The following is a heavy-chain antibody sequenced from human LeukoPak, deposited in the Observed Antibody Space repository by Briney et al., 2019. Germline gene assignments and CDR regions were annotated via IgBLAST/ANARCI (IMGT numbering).Heavy chain of an antibody. CDR2: ISYDGSNK. V-gene: IGHV3-30-3*01. J-gene: IGHJ4*02. CDR3: ARGGGKMLTGIFDY. CDR1: GFTFSSYA. D-gene: IGHD1-20*01. Sequence: PGGSLRLSCAASGFTFSSYAMHWVRQAPGKGLEWVAVISYDGSNKYYADSVKGRFTISRDNSKNTLYLQMNSLRAEDTAVYYCARGGGKMLTGIFDYWGQGTLVTVSS.